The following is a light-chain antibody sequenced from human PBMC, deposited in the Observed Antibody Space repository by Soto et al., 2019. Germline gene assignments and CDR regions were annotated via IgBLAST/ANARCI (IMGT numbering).Light chain of an antibody. CDR2: GAS. V-gene: IGKV3-15*01. CDR1: QSVSSN. CDR3: QQFNKWPLT. Sequence: EIVMTQSPGTLSVSPGERAALSCRASQSVSSNLAWYQQKLGQAPRLLIYGASTRATGIPARFSGSGSGTEFTLSISSLQAEDFAVYYCQQFNKWPLTFGGGTRVEIK. J-gene: IGKJ4*01.